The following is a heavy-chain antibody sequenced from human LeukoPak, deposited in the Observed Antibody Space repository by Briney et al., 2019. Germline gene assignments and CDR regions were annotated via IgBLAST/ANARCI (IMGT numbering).Heavy chain of an antibody. CDR3: AKGSSSSRPYYFDY. Sequence: GGPLRLSCAASGFTFSSYAMGWVRQAPGKGLEWISAITDGGGSTYHADSVKGRFTISRDNSRNRLYVQMDSLRVEDTAVYYCAKGSSSSRPYYFDYWGQGTLVTVSS. CDR1: GFTFSSYA. V-gene: IGHV3-23*01. CDR2: ITDGGGST. D-gene: IGHD6-6*01. J-gene: IGHJ4*02.